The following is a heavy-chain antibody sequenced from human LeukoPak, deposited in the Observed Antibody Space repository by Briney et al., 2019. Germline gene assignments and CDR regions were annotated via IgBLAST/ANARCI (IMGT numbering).Heavy chain of an antibody. D-gene: IGHD2-15*01. CDR3: ARVSIAGSTIAFDM. Sequence: GGSLRLSCAASGFMFSSYWTTWVRQAPGKGLEWVANIKQDGSERHYADSVKGRFTISKDNAKNSLYLQMDSLRVEDTAVYYCARVSIAGSTIAFDMWGQGTMVTASS. J-gene: IGHJ3*02. V-gene: IGHV3-7*01. CDR2: IKQDGSER. CDR1: GFMFSSYW.